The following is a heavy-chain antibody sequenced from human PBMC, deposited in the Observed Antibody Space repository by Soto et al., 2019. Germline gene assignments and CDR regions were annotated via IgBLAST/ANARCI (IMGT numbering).Heavy chain of an antibody. CDR3: ARGFEYSSSGPQIYYYYYGMDV. CDR2: ISAYSGNT. V-gene: IGHV1-18*01. D-gene: IGHD6-6*01. Sequence: GASVKVSCKASGYAFTSYGISWVRQAPGQGLEWMGWISAYSGNTNYAQKFQGRVTMTGDTSISTAYMELSRLRSDDTAVYYCARGFEYSSSGPQIYYYYYGMDVWGQGTTVTVSS. J-gene: IGHJ6*02. CDR1: GYAFTSYG.